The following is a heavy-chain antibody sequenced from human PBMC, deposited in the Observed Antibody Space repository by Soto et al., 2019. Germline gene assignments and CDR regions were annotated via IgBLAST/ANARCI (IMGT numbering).Heavy chain of an antibody. J-gene: IGHJ4*02. CDR1: GFTFSSYW. CDR2: MNMYGNRI. CDR3: VRGDGERYDGHGSLGRH. D-gene: IGHD3-22*01. Sequence: EVPLVESGGGLVQPGGSLRLSCAASGFTFSSYWMHWVRQAPGKGLEWVSRMNMYGNRISYVDSEKGRCTISRDNAKNTFYMEINSARGEDTAVYYCVRGDGERYDGHGSLGRHWGQGRLVTVSS. V-gene: IGHV3-74*01.